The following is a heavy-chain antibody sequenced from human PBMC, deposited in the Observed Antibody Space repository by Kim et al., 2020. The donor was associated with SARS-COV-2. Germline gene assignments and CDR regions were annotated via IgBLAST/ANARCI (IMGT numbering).Heavy chain of an antibody. CDR3: ARKLRSIYYGMDV. D-gene: IGHD1-7*01. Sequence: SETLSLTCTVSGGSISSYYWSWIRQPPGKGLEWIGYIYYSGSTNYNPSLKSRVTISVDTSKNQFSLKLSSVTAADTAVYYCARKLRSIYYGMDVWGQGTTVTVSS. CDR1: GGSISSYY. V-gene: IGHV4-59*01. J-gene: IGHJ6*02. CDR2: IYYSGST.